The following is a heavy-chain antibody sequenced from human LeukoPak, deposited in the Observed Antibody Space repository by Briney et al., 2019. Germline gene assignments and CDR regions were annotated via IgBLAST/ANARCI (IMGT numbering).Heavy chain of an antibody. D-gene: IGHD3-10*01. Sequence: ASVKVSCKASGGTFSSYAISWVRQAPGQGLEWMGGIIPIFGTANYAQKFQGRVTMTTDTSTSTAYMELTSLRSDDTAVYYCARDTQYFYGSGSYFFWGQGTLVTVSS. CDR3: ARDTQYFYGSGSYFF. J-gene: IGHJ4*02. CDR2: IIPIFGTA. V-gene: IGHV1-69*05. CDR1: GGTFSSYA.